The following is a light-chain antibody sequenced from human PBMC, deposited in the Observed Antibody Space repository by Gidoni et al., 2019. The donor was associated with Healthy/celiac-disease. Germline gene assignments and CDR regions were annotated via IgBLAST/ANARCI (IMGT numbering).Light chain of an antibody. V-gene: IGKV3-15*01. Sequence: EIVMTQSPATLSVSPGERATLSCRASQSVSSNLAWYQQKPGQAPRLPIYGASTRATGIPARFSGSGSGTEFTLTISSLQSEDFAVYYCQQYINWPRTFXXXTKVEIK. CDR2: GAS. J-gene: IGKJ1*01. CDR1: QSVSSN. CDR3: QQYINWPRT.